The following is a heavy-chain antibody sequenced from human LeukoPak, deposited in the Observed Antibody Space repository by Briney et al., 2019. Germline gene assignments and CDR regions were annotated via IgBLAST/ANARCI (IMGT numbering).Heavy chain of an antibody. J-gene: IGHJ4*02. CDR3: TRGDPDF. Sequence: GGSLRLSCAASGFTFSDYWMQWVRQAPGKGLERVANINQDGSAKYYVDSVKGRFTISKDIAKNSLYLQMNSLRVDDTAVYYCTRGDPDFWGQGTLVTVSS. CDR1: GFTFSDYW. D-gene: IGHD3-3*01. CDR2: INQDGSAK. V-gene: IGHV3-7*01.